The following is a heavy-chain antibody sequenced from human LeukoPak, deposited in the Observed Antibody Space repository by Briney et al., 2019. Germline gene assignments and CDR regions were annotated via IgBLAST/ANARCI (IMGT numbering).Heavy chain of an antibody. CDR1: EFTFSSYD. D-gene: IGHD5-24*01. CDR2: ISYDGNNK. Sequence: GGSLRLSCEASEFTFSSYDMHWVRQAPGKGLEWVAVISYDGNNKYYADSVKGRFTISRDNSKKTLYLQMNSLRAEDTAVYYCARDGYNEEDWYFDLWGRGILVTVSS. J-gene: IGHJ2*01. V-gene: IGHV3-30-3*01. CDR3: ARDGYNEEDWYFDL.